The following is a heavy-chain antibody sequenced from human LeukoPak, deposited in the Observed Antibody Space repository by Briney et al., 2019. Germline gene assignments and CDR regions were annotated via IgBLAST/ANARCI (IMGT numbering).Heavy chain of an antibody. CDR3: AREKNYGMDV. CDR1: GYTFTSFG. CDR2: IGAYNGNT. V-gene: IGHV1-18*01. D-gene: IGHD2/OR15-2a*01. Sequence: ASVKVSCKASGYTFTSFGISWVRQAPGQGLEWTGWIGAYNGNTNYAQKFQGRVTMTTDTSASTAYMELRSLRSDDTAVYYCAREKNYGMDVWGQGTTVTVSS. J-gene: IGHJ6*02.